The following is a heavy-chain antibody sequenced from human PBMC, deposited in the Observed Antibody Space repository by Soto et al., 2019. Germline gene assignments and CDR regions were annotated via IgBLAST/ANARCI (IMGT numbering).Heavy chain of an antibody. V-gene: IGHV4-31*03. J-gene: IGHJ3*02. D-gene: IGHD3-22*01. CDR2: IYYSGST. Sequence: KPSETLSLTCTVSGGSISSGGYYWSWIRQHPGKGLEWIGYIYYSGSTYYNPSLKSRVTISVDTSKNQFSLKLSSVTAADTAVYNCARERQYYYDSSGYDEAFDIWGQGTMVT. CDR1: GGSISSGGYY. CDR3: ARERQYYYDSSGYDEAFDI.